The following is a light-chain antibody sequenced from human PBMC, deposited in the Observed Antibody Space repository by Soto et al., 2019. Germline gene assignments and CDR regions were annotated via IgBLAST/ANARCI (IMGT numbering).Light chain of an antibody. CDR1: QSVSSTH. CDR2: GAS. V-gene: IGKV3-20*01. CDR3: QQYDSSPSLT. J-gene: IGKJ4*01. Sequence: IVLTQSPGTLSLSPGERATLSCRASQSVSSTHLAWYQQKPGQAPRLLIYGASSRATGIPDRFSGGGSGTHFTLTISRLEPEDFAVYYCQQYDSSPSLTFGGGTKVDIK.